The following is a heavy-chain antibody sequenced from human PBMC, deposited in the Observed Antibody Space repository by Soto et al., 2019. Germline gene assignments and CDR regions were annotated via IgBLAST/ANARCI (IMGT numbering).Heavy chain of an antibody. D-gene: IGHD6-13*01. J-gene: IGHJ3*02. Sequence: SGESLKISCKGSGYSFTSYWIGWVRQMPGKGLEWMGIIYPGDSDTRYSPSFQGQVTISADKSISTAYLQWSSLKASDTAMYYCACSIAAAPDAFDIWGQGTMVTVSS. CDR2: IYPGDSDT. V-gene: IGHV5-51*01. CDR1: GYSFTSYW. CDR3: ACSIAAAPDAFDI.